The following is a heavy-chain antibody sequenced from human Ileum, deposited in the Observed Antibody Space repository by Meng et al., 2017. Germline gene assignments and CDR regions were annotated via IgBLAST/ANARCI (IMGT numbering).Heavy chain of an antibody. J-gene: IGHJ4*02. CDR3: ARGGTAYFDY. CDR2: IYDSGRT. CDR1: GGSISSGGYY. V-gene: IGHV4-31*03. Sequence: VKLQELGSGLVKPSQTSFLTCTFSGGSISSGGYYWSWVRQPPGKGLEWIGYIYDSGRTYYNPSLKSRIAISGDTSKNQFSLNLSSVTAADTAVYCCARGGTAYFDYWGQGTLVTVSS. D-gene: IGHD1-1*01.